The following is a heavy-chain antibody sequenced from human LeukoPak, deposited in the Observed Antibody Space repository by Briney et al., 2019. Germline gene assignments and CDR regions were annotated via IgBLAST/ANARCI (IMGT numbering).Heavy chain of an antibody. CDR1: GFTFSSYA. J-gene: IGHJ4*02. CDR2: ISCDGSNK. CDR3: ARGIAYSAWYDFWFKQHLLDY. D-gene: IGHD3-3*01. Sequence: GGSLRLSCAASGFTFSSYAMHWVRQAPGKGLEWVAVISCDGSNKYYADSVKGRFTISRDNSKNTLYLQMNSLRAEDTAVYYCARGIAYSAWYDFWFKQHLLDYWGQGTLVTVSS. V-gene: IGHV3-30-3*01.